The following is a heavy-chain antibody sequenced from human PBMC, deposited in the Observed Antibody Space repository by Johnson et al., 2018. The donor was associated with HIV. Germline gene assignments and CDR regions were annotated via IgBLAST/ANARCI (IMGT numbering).Heavy chain of an antibody. CDR2: IWYDGSTK. CDR3: AKGLAVAGTVDAFDI. J-gene: IGHJ3*02. Sequence: QVQLVESGGGVVQPGRSLRLSCAASGFTFSSYGMHWVRQAPGKGLEWVAVIWYDGSTKYYADSVKGRFTISRDNSKNTLYLQMNSLRAEDTAVYYCAKGLAVAGTVDAFDIWGQGTMVTVSS. D-gene: IGHD6-19*01. V-gene: IGHV3-33*06. CDR1: GFTFSSYG.